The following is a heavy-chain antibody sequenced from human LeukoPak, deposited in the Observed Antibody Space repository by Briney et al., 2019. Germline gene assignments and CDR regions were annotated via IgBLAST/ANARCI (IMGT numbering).Heavy chain of an antibody. CDR3: ARESRLVVYDGGPYYYYYMDV. D-gene: IGHD2-15*01. CDR1: GGSVSSSNYF. Sequence: PSEILSLTCTVSGGSVSSSNYFWGWIRQPPGKGLEWIGSIYYSGSTYYNPSLKSRVTISVDTSKNQFSLKLSSVTAADTAVYYCARESRLVVYDGGPYYYYYMDVWGKGTTVTVSS. V-gene: IGHV4-39*07. J-gene: IGHJ6*03. CDR2: IYYSGST.